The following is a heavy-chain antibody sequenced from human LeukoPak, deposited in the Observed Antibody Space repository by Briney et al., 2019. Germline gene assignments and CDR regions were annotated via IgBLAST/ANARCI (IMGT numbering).Heavy chain of an antibody. Sequence: SVKVSCKASGGTFSSYAISWVRQAPGQGLEWMGWIIPIFGTANYAQKFQGRVTITTDESTSTAYMELSSLRSEDTAVYYCVLEGNWNYIARLGITGFDPWGQGTLVTVSS. V-gene: IGHV1-69*05. CDR2: IIPIFGTA. CDR3: VLEGNWNYIARLGITGFDP. CDR1: GGTFSSYA. D-gene: IGHD1-7*01. J-gene: IGHJ5*02.